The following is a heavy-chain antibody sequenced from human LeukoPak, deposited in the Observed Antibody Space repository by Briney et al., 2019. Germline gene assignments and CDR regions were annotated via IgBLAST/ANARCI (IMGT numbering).Heavy chain of an antibody. V-gene: IGHV4-39*01. CDR3: ARRGDSYAVFDY. J-gene: IGHJ4*02. CDR2: IYYRGST. D-gene: IGHD5-18*01. CDR1: GGSISSSNYY. Sequence: PSETLSLTCTVSGGSISSSNYYWGWIRQPPGKGLEWIGSIYYRGSTYYNPSLKSRVTISVDTSKNQFSLKLSSVTAADTAVYYCARRGDSYAVFDYWGQGTLVTASS.